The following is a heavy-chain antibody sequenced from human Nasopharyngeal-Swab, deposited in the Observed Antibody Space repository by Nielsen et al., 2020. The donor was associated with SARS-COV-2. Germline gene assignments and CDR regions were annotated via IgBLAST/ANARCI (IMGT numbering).Heavy chain of an antibody. Sequence: GESLKISCAASGFTFSDSAIHWVRQASGKGLEWVGRVRSKGNNYATAYSASVKGRFIIFRDDPTNTAYLQMNSLKTEDTARYYCTRCGGGCYSGRDYWGQGTLVTVSS. CDR3: TRCGGGCYSGRDY. CDR1: GFTFSDSA. J-gene: IGHJ4*02. V-gene: IGHV3-73*01. CDR2: VRSKGNNYAT. D-gene: IGHD2-15*01.